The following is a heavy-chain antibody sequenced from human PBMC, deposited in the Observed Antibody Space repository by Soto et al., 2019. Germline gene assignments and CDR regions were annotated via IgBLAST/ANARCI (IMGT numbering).Heavy chain of an antibody. CDR3: ASAVVTATFLHDAFDR. Sequence: GGSLRLSCVASGFTFSEHEMNWVRQAPGKGLEWVSFISGSSSSIYYADSVKGRFAISRDNPKNSLDLQMNNLRAEDTALYYFASAVVTATFLHDAFDRWGLGTMVTVSS. V-gene: IGHV3-48*03. CDR1: GFTFSEHE. CDR2: ISGSSSSI. J-gene: IGHJ3*02. D-gene: IGHD2-21*02.